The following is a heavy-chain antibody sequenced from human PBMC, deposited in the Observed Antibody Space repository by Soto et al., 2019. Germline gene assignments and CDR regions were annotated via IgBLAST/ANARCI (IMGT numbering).Heavy chain of an antibody. V-gene: IGHV1-69*13. CDR1: GGTFSSYA. J-gene: IGHJ5*02. Sequence: SVKVSCKASGGTFSSYAISWVRQAPGQGLEWMGGIIPIFGTANYAQKFQGRVTITADESTSTAYMELSSLRSEDTAVYYCARNSYCSGGSCYEYNWFDPWGQGTLVTVSS. D-gene: IGHD2-15*01. CDR3: ARNSYCSGGSCYEYNWFDP. CDR2: IIPIFGTA.